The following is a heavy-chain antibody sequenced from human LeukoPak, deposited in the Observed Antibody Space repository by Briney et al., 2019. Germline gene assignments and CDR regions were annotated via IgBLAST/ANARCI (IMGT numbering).Heavy chain of an antibody. CDR2: INHSGST. Sequence: SETLSLTCAVYGGSFSGYYWSWIRQPPGKGLEGIGEINHSGSTNYNPSLKSRVTISLDTSKTQFSLKLSSVTAADTAVYYCARVGSGSYYTPPYHFDYWGQGTLVTVSS. CDR3: ARVGSGSYYTPPYHFDY. J-gene: IGHJ4*02. D-gene: IGHD3-10*01. CDR1: GGSFSGYY. V-gene: IGHV4-34*01.